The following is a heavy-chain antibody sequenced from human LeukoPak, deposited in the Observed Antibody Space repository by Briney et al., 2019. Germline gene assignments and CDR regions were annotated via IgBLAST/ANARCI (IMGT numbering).Heavy chain of an antibody. J-gene: IGHJ4*02. CDR2: IYHSGST. CDR1: GYSISSGYY. D-gene: IGHD6-19*01. CDR3: ARSEESIAVAGTFDY. V-gene: IGHV4-38-2*02. Sequence: SETLSLTCTVSGYSISSGYYWGWIRQPPGQGLAWIRSIYHSGSTYYNPSLKSRVTISVDTSKNQFSLKLSSVTAADTAVYYCARSEESIAVAGTFDYWGQGTLVTVSS.